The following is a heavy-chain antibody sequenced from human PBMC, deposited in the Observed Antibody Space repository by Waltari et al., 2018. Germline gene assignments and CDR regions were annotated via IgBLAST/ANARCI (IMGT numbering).Heavy chain of an antibody. Sequence: QVQLQQWGAGLLKPSETLSLTCAVYGGSFSGYYWSWIRQPPGKGLEWIGEINHSGSTNYNPSLKSRVTITRDTSASTAYMELSSLRSEDTAVYYCARVYYDILTGHWNYYYGMDVWGQGTTVTVSS. CDR1: GGSFSGYY. CDR2: INHSGST. CDR3: ARVYYDILTGHWNYYYGMDV. J-gene: IGHJ6*02. V-gene: IGHV4-34*01. D-gene: IGHD3-9*01.